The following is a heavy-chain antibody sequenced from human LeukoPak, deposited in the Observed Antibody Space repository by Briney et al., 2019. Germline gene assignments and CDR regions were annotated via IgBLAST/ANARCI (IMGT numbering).Heavy chain of an antibody. Sequence: SQTLSLTCAVSGGSISSGDYSWSWIRQPPGKGLEWIGYINHSGSTNYNPSLKSRVTISVDTSKNQFSLKLSSVTAADTAVYYCARGGYCSSTSCYLRAFDIWGQGTMVTVSS. CDR2: INHSGST. V-gene: IGHV4-30-2*01. J-gene: IGHJ3*02. CDR1: GGSISSGDYS. D-gene: IGHD2-2*01. CDR3: ARGGYCSSTSCYLRAFDI.